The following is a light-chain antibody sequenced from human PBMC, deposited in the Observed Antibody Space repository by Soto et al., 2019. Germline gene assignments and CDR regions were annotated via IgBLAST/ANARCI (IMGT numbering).Light chain of an antibody. CDR1: QSVGNN. J-gene: IGKJ4*01. CDR3: QQHANWPLT. V-gene: IGKV3-11*01. Sequence: VMTQSPDSLSLSPGERATLSCMASQSVGNNLAWYQQKPGQAPGLLIYEASTRATGIPARFSGSGSGTDFTLTISSLEPEDFAVYYCQQHANWPLTFGGGTKVDIK. CDR2: EAS.